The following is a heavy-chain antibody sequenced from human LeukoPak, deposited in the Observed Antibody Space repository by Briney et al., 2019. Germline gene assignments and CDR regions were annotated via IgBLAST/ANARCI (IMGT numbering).Heavy chain of an antibody. CDR3: TRDCFTGGGYFDY. CDR1: GFNVRSNY. CDR2: IYSDGST. J-gene: IGHJ4*02. Sequence: GGSLRLSCAASGFNVRSNYMSWVRQAPGKGLEWVSVIYSDGSTYYSESVRGRFTISRDDPKNTVYLQTNSLRAEDTAVYYCTRDCFTGGGYFDYWGQGALVVVSS. D-gene: IGHD2-15*01. V-gene: IGHV3-53*01.